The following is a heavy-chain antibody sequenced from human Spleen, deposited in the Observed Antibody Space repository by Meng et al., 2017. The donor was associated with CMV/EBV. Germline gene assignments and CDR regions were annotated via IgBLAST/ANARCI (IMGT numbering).Heavy chain of an antibody. CDR3: ARVGITMVRGSSSGYGMDV. J-gene: IGHJ6*02. D-gene: IGHD3-10*01. V-gene: IGHV4-59*01. Sequence: GSLRLSCTVSGGSINDYYWTWIRQPPGKGLEWIGYIFFTGSTNYNPSLKSRVTISVDTSKNQFSLKLNSVTAADTAVYFCARVGITMVRGSSSGYGMDVWGQGTTVTVSS. CDR2: IFFTGST. CDR1: GGSINDYY.